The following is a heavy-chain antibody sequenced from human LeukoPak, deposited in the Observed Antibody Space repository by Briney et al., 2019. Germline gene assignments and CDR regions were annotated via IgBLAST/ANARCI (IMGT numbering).Heavy chain of an antibody. CDR1: GFTFSSYV. D-gene: IGHD5-12*01. V-gene: IGHV3-48*04. J-gene: IGHJ4*02. CDR2: ISSSGSTI. Sequence: GGSLRLSCAASGFTFSSYVMHWVRQAPGKGLEWVSYISSSGSTIYYADSVKGRFTISRDNAKNSLYLQMNSLRAEDTAVYYCARASGYYKYFDYWGQGTLVTVSS. CDR3: ARASGYYKYFDY.